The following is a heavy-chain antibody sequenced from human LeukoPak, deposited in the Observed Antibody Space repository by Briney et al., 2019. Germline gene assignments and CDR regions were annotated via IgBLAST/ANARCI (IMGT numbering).Heavy chain of an antibody. CDR1: GYTFTSCG. CDR2: ISAYNGNT. CDR3: AGSGDNWNSVGAFDI. Sequence: ASVKVCCKASGYTFTSCGISWVRQAPGQGLGWMRWISAYNGNTNYAQKLQGRVTMTTDTSTSTAYMELRSLRSDDTAVHYCAGSGDNWNSVGAFDIWGQGTMVTVSS. J-gene: IGHJ3*02. D-gene: IGHD1-7*01. V-gene: IGHV1-18*01.